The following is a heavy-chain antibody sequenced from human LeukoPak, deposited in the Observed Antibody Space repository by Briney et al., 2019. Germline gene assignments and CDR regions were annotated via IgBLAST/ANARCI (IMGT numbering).Heavy chain of an antibody. CDR3: TTFDR. CDR1: GFTFTDYG. J-gene: IGHJ3*02. V-gene: IGHV3-30*03. Sequence: AGSLRLSCAASGFTFTDYGIHWVRQAPGKGLEWVAVISYDGRNKNYADSVKGRFTISRDDSKNTLYLQMNRLSVDATALYYCTTFDRWGQATMVTLSS. CDR2: ISYDGRNK.